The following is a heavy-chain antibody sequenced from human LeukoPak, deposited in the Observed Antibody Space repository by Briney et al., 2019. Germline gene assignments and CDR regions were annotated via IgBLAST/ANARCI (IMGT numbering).Heavy chain of an antibody. CDR3: VLSREYDILTGPMGWFDP. CDR1: GGTFSSYA. Sequence: GASVKVSCKASGGTFSSYAISWVRQAPGQGLEWMGGIIPIFGTANYAQKFQGGVTITADESTSTAYMELSNLRSEDTAVYYWVLSREYDILTGPMGWFDPWGQGTLVTVSS. CDR2: IIPIFGTA. V-gene: IGHV1-69*13. J-gene: IGHJ5*02. D-gene: IGHD3-9*01.